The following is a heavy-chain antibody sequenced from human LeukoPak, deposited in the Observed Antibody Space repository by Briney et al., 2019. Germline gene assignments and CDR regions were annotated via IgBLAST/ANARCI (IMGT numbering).Heavy chain of an antibody. Sequence: PGGSLRLSCAASGFTFSSYAMSWVRQAPGKGLEWVSAISGSGGSTYYADSVKGRFTISRDNSKNTLYLQMNSLRAEDTAAYYCARVMSGYYVVLDMWGQGTMVTVSS. J-gene: IGHJ3*02. D-gene: IGHD3-3*01. CDR3: ARVMSGYYVVLDM. CDR2: ISGSGGST. CDR1: GFTFSSYA. V-gene: IGHV3-23*01.